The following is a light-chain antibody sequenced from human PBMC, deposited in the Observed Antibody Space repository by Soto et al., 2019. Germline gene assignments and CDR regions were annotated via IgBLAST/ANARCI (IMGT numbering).Light chain of an antibody. CDR2: DVT. CDR1: SSDVGGFEY. J-gene: IGLJ1*01. Sequence: SALSQPASVSGSPGQSITISCTGTSSDVGGFEYVSWYQHQPGKAPKLIIYDVTKRPSGVPNRFSGSKSGNTASLTISGIQAEDEGDYYCGSITRSSTSVFGTGTRSPS. CDR3: GSITRSSTSV. V-gene: IGLV2-14*01.